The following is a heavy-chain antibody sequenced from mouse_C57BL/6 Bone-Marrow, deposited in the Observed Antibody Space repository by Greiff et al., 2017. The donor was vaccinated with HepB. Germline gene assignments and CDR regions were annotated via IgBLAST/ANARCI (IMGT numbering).Heavy chain of an antibody. Sequence: EVQLQQSGPELVKPGASVKISCKASGYTFTDYYMNWVKQSHGKGLEWIGDINPNNGGTSYNQKFKGKATLTVDKSSSTAYMELRSLTSEDSAVYYCARWEGNPAWFAYWGQGTLVTVSA. CDR2: INPNNGGT. CDR1: GYTFTDYY. V-gene: IGHV1-26*01. J-gene: IGHJ3*01. CDR3: ARWEGNPAWFAY. D-gene: IGHD2-1*01.